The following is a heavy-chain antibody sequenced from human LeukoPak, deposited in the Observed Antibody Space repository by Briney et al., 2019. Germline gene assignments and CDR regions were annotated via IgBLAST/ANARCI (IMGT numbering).Heavy chain of an antibody. CDR3: ARADTSDILTGYSDY. D-gene: IGHD3-9*01. Sequence: GGSLRLSCAASGFSFSSYEMNWVRQAPGKGLEWVSSTSSSSSYIYYADSVKGRFTISRDNAKKSLYLQMNRLRAEDTAVYFCARADTSDILTGYSDYWGQGTLVTVSS. J-gene: IGHJ4*02. CDR2: TSSSSSYI. V-gene: IGHV3-21*01. CDR1: GFSFSSYE.